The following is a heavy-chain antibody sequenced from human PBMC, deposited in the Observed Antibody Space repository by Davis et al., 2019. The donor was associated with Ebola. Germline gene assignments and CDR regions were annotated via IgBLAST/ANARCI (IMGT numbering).Heavy chain of an antibody. CDR3: ARGRLRSYYFDY. V-gene: IGHV3-21*01. D-gene: IGHD6-25*01. J-gene: IGHJ4*02. Sequence: GESLKISCAASGFTFSNYCMNWVRQAPGKGLEWVSSISSSSSYIYYADSVKGRFTISRDNAKNSLYLQMNSLRAEDTAVYYCARGRLRSYYFDYWGQGTLVTVSS. CDR2: ISSSSSYI. CDR1: GFTFSNYC.